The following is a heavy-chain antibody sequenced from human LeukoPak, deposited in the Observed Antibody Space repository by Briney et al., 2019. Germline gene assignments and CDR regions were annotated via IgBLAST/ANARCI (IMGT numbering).Heavy chain of an antibody. Sequence: ASVKVSCKASGYTFTSYYMHWVRQAPGQGLEWMGWMNPNSGNTGYAQKFQGRVTMTRNTSISTAYMELSSLRSEDTAVYYCARGDGSADYWGQGTLVTVSS. CDR2: MNPNSGNT. J-gene: IGHJ4*02. D-gene: IGHD5-24*01. CDR1: GYTFTSYY. V-gene: IGHV1-8*02. CDR3: ARGDGSADY.